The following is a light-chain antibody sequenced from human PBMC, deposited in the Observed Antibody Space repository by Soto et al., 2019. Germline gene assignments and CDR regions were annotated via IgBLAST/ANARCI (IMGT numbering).Light chain of an antibody. V-gene: IGKV3-15*01. Sequence: IVMTQSAATPAVSPWGRGTLSCRASQSISDTLAWYQQKPGQAPRLLIYGASTRAPGFPARFRGSGSGTDFTLTISSLEPEDFAVYYCQHYHGWPITFGQGTRLEVK. CDR3: QHYHGWPIT. CDR2: GAS. J-gene: IGKJ5*01. CDR1: QSISDT.